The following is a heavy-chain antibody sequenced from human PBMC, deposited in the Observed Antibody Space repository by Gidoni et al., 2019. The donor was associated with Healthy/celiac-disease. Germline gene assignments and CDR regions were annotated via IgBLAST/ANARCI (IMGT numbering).Heavy chain of an antibody. D-gene: IGHD6-6*01. CDR2: IKQDGSEK. CDR1: GFTFTSYS. J-gene: IGHJ4*02. Sequence: EVQLVESGGGLVQPGGSLRLSCAASGFTFTSYSMTWVRQTPGKGLEWVANIKQDGSEKYYVDSVKGRFTISRDNAKNSLYLHMDSLRAEDTAVYYCARLYSRSSYFDYWGQGTLVTVSS. V-gene: IGHV3-7*04. CDR3: ARLYSRSSYFDY.